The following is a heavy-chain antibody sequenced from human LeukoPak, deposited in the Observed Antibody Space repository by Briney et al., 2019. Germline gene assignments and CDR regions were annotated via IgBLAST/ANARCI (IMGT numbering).Heavy chain of an antibody. V-gene: IGHV4-59*01. CDR1: GVSISTYY. Sequence: YPSETLSLTCTVSGVSISTYYWNWIRQPPGKGLEWIGYIYHSGSTNYNPSLQSRVTISVDTSKNQFSLNLNSVTAADTAVYYCARGGAARLHFQNRGQGTLVTVSS. D-gene: IGHD6-6*01. CDR3: ARGGAARLHFQN. J-gene: IGHJ1*01. CDR2: IYHSGST.